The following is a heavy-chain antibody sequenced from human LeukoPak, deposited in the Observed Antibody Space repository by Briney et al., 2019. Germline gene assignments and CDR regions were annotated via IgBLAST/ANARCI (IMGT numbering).Heavy chain of an antibody. D-gene: IGHD7-27*01. V-gene: IGHV4-4*09. CDR1: GRSISSNY. CDR2: INTSGST. CDR3: ARRGNWGFFDY. Sequence: SETLSLTCTVSGRSISSNYWSWIRQPPGKGLEWIGYINTSGSTNYHPSLKSRVSISLDTSRNQFSLKLTSVPAADTAVYYCARRGNWGFFDYWGQGILVSVSS. J-gene: IGHJ4*02.